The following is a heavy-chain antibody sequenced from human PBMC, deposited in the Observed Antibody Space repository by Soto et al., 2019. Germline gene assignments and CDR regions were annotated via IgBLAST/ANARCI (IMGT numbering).Heavy chain of an antibody. CDR1: DDSVTSVSDY. J-gene: IGHJ6*02. CDR3: ARGVVLGYYYYKMDL. V-gene: IGHV4-61*01. D-gene: IGHD3-3*02. Sequence: SETLSLTCTVSDDSVTSVSDYWSWIRQPPGKGLEWIGYIYYSGSADYNPSLGSRVTISIDTSKNQFSLKLTSVTAADTAVYYCARGVVLGYYYYKMDLWCQRTTITVSS. CDR2: IYYSGSA.